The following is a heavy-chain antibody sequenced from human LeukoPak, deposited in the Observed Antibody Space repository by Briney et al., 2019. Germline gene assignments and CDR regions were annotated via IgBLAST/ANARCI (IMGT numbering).Heavy chain of an antibody. CDR2: IKYDGSEK. D-gene: IGHD6-13*01. V-gene: IGHV3-7*01. Sequence: PGGSLRLSCAASGLTSSSYWMSWVRQAPGKGLEWVANIKYDGSEKDYVDSVKGRFTISRDNAKNSLYLQMNSLRAEDTAVYYCARDIAPAGLFFDYWGQGTLVTVSS. J-gene: IGHJ4*02. CDR3: ARDIAPAGLFFDY. CDR1: GLTSSSYW.